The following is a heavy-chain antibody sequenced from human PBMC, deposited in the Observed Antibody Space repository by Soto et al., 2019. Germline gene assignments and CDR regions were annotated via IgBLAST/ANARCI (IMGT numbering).Heavy chain of an antibody. CDR1: GGSFSSYA. Sequence: SVKVSCKASGGSFSSYAISWVRQAPGQGLEWMGGIIPIFGTANYAQKFQGRVTITADESTSTAYMELSSLRSEDTAVYSCARVKNWNNEGHQAGFAPWGQGPLVPVSS. V-gene: IGHV1-69*13. CDR2: IIPIFGTA. J-gene: IGHJ5*02. D-gene: IGHD1-1*01. CDR3: ARVKNWNNEGHQAGFAP.